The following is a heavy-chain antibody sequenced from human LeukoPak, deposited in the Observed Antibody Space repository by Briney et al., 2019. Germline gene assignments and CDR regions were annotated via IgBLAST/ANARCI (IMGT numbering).Heavy chain of an antibody. Sequence: PGGSLRLSCAASGFTFSSHWMHWVRQAPGKGLVWVSRIESDGSSTSYAGSVKGRFTISRDNAENTLYLQMNSLRAEDTAVYYCARDLPYCGGDCFIDYWGQGTLVTVSS. CDR3: ARDLPYCGGDCFIDY. D-gene: IGHD2-21*02. CDR2: IESDGSST. CDR1: GFTFSSHW. J-gene: IGHJ4*02. V-gene: IGHV3-74*01.